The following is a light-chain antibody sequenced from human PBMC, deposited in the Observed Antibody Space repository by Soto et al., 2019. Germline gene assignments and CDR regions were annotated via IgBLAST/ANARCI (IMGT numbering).Light chain of an antibody. Sequence: SVLTQPPSVSAAPGQWVTISCSGSGSNVGHNYVSWYQQFPGTAPRLLIYENNKRPSGIPDRFSGSKSGTSATLDIAGLQTGDEADYYCGTWDNSLSDMLFGGGTQLTVL. CDR2: ENN. CDR1: GSNVGHNY. CDR3: GTWDNSLSDML. J-gene: IGLJ3*02. V-gene: IGLV1-51*01.